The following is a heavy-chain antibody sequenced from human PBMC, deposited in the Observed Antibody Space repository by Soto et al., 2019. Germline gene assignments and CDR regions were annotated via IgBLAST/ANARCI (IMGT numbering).Heavy chain of an antibody. V-gene: IGHV1-3*01. CDR1: GYTFTNYG. J-gene: IGHJ6*02. D-gene: IGHD5-18*01. CDR2: INADNGDT. CDR3: VTDQKATYTRMDV. Sequence: QVQLVQSGAEVKKPGASVKVSCKASGYTFTNYGIDWVRQAPGQRLEWLGRINADNGDTDRSPKFQSRVSITRDTSAAIAYMELSSLTPGETAVDYCVTDQKATYTRMDVWGQGTTVTVSS.